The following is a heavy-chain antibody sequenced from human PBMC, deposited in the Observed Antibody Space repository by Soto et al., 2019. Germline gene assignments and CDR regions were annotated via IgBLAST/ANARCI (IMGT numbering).Heavy chain of an antibody. Sequence: QPGGSLRLSCAASGFTFSSYAMSWVRQAPGKGLEWVSAISGSGGSTYYADSVKGRFTISRDNSKNTLYLQMNSLRAEDTAVYYCASKGGYMYYYYGMDVWGQGTTVTVSS. CDR3: ASKGGYMYYYYGMDV. CDR1: GFTFSSYA. CDR2: ISGSGGST. D-gene: IGHD5-18*01. V-gene: IGHV3-23*01. J-gene: IGHJ6*02.